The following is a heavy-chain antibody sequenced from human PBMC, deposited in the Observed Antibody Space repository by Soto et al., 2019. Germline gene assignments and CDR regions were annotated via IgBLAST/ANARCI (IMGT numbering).Heavy chain of an antibody. D-gene: IGHD1-26*01. CDR3: ASDLVGASDSYGLDV. V-gene: IGHV3-33*01. CDR1: GFTFSSYG. Sequence: VGSLRLSCAASGFTFSSYGMHWVRQAPGKGLEWVAIIWHDGNNKYYADSVRGRFIISRDNSKNRLYLQMNSLRAEDTAVYYCASDLVGASDSYGLDVCGQGTPLTVSS. J-gene: IGHJ6*02. CDR2: IWHDGNNK.